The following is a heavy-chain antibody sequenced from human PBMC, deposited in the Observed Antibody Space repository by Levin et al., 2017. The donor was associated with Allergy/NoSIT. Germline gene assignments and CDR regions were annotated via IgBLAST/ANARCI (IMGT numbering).Heavy chain of an antibody. D-gene: IGHD4-11*01. CDR1: GFTFSVYS. CDR3: ARDRGTLTAPRGKIDY. V-gene: IGHV3-48*01. Sequence: LSLTCAASGFTFSVYSMNWVRQAPGKGLEWVSYINSLSSTKYHADSVRGRFTISRDNGKQSLHLQMFSLRAEDTAVYYCARDRGTLTAPRGKIDYWGQGTLVTVSS. J-gene: IGHJ4*02. CDR2: INSLSSTK.